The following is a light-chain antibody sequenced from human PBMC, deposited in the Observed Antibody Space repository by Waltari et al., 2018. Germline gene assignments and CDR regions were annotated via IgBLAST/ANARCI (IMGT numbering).Light chain of an antibody. CDR2: GAS. CDR3: QQYNPYSRT. Sequence: DIQMTQSPSTLSASLGDRVTITCRASQTINTYFAWYQQKPGKAPTLLIYGASTLKGGVPSRFSGSGSGTEFTLTISSLQPDDFATYYCQQYNPYSRTFGQGTKVEFK. J-gene: IGKJ1*01. CDR1: QTINTY. V-gene: IGKV1-5*03.